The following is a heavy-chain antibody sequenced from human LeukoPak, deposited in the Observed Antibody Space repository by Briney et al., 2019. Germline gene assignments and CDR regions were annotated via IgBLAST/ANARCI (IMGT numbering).Heavy chain of an antibody. CDR3: ARDSITGGSYSVAPKGWFDP. CDR1: GGTISSYA. V-gene: IGHV1-69*06. Sequence: ASVKVSCKASGGTISSYAISWVRQAPGQGLEWMGRIIPIFGTANYAQKFQGRVTITADKSTSTAYMELSSLRSEDTAVYYCARDSITGGSYSVAPKGWFDPWGQGTLVTVSS. D-gene: IGHD1-26*01. CDR2: IIPIFGTA. J-gene: IGHJ5*02.